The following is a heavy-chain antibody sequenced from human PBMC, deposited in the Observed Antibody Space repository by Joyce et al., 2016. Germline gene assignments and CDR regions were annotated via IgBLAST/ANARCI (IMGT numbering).Heavy chain of an antibody. CDR3: TRVPITAMVYYFDY. CDR2: IKSKIFGGTT. CDR1: GFTFGDYA. J-gene: IGHJ4*02. Sequence: EVQLVESGGGFVQPGRSLRLSCAASGFTFGDYAMSWLRQAPGKGVEFVGFIKSKIFGGTTKYAASVKGRFTISRDDSRNIAYLQMNSLKTEDTAVYFCTRVPITAMVYYFDYWGQGTLVTVSS. V-gene: IGHV3-49*03. D-gene: IGHD5-18*01.